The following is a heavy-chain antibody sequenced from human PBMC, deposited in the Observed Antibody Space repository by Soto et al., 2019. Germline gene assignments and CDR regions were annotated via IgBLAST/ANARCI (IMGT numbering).Heavy chain of an antibody. J-gene: IGHJ6*02. Sequence: QVQLVQSGAELKKPGSSVKVSCKASGGTFSSYAISCVRQAPGQGLEWMGGFNPIFETANYAQKFQGRVTITADEATNTAYMELSSLRSEDTAVYYCTRGITLIRGVIPPGYYYGMDVWGQGTTVAVSS. CDR1: GGTFSSYA. D-gene: IGHD3-10*01. V-gene: IGHV1-69*01. CDR3: TRGITLIRGVIPPGYYYGMDV. CDR2: FNPIFETA.